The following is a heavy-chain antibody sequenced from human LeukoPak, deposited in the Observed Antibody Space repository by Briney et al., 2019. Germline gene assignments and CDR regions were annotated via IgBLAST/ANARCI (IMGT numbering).Heavy chain of an antibody. CDR2: ITPNTGGT. Sequence: GASVKVSCKASGYTFTGYYMHWVRQAPGQGLEWMGWITPNTGGTNYAQKFQGRVTMTRDTSISTAYMELSRLTSDDTAVYYCARGSAAAYDYWGQGTLVTVSS. J-gene: IGHJ4*02. CDR1: GYTFTGYY. D-gene: IGHD6-13*01. V-gene: IGHV1-2*02. CDR3: ARGSAAAYDY.